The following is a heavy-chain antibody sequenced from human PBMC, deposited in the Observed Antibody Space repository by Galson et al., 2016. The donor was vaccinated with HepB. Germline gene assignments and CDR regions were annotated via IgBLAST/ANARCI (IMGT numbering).Heavy chain of an antibody. CDR3: GAFRGDSSGYGEY. J-gene: IGHJ4*02. CDR1: GFTFSSYW. CDR2: ISTDGRTA. D-gene: IGHD5-18*01. Sequence: SLRLSCAASGFTFSSYWMHWVRQAPGKGLVWVSRISTDGRTANQADSVKGRFTISRENARNTVYLQMNSLTAEDTAVYYCGAFRGDSSGYGEYWGQGTLVTVSS. V-gene: IGHV3-74*01.